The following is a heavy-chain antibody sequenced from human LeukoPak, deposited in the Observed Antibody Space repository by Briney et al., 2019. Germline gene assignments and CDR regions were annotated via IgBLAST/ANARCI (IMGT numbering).Heavy chain of an antibody. J-gene: IGHJ4*02. CDR3: ARDWCCDY. CDR1: GFTFSNYA. CDR2: ISNDGTYK. D-gene: IGHD2-8*01. V-gene: IGHV3-30-3*01. Sequence: PGRSLRLSCAASGFTFSNYAIHCVRQAPGKGLEWVAVISNDGTYKNYADSVKGRFTISRDNSKNTLYLQMDSLRVDDTAVYYCARDWCCDYWGQGTLVTVSS.